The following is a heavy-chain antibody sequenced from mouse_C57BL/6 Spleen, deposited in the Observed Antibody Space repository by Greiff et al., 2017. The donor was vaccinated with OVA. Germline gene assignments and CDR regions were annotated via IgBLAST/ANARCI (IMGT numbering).Heavy chain of an antibody. Sequence: VQLQQSGSELRSPGSSVKLSCKDFDSEVFPLAYMSWVRQKPGHGFEWIGGILPSIGRTIYGEKFEDKATLDADTLSNTAYLELNSLTSEDSAIYYCAREGNYYGSSSYWYFDVWGTGTTVTVSS. V-gene: IGHV15-2*01. J-gene: IGHJ1*03. CDR1: DSEVFPLAY. CDR3: AREGNYYGSSSYWYFDV. D-gene: IGHD1-1*01. CDR2: ILPSIGRT.